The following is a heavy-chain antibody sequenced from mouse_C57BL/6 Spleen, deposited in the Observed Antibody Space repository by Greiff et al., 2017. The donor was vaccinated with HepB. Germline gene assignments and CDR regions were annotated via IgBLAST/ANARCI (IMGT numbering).Heavy chain of an antibody. Sequence: QVQLQQPGPELVKPGASVKISCKASGYAFSSSWMNWVKQRPGKGLEWIGRVYPGDGDTNYNGKFKGKATLTADKSSSTAYMQLSSLTSEDSAVYFCASADSSGPLAMDYWGQGTSVTVSS. D-gene: IGHD3-2*02. V-gene: IGHV1-82*01. CDR3: ASADSSGPLAMDY. J-gene: IGHJ4*01. CDR2: VYPGDGDT. CDR1: GYAFSSSW.